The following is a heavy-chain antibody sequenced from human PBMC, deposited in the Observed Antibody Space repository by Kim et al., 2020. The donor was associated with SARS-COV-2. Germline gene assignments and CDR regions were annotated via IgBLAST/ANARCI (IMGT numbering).Heavy chain of an antibody. CDR2: ISYDGSNK. J-gene: IGHJ4*02. D-gene: IGHD3-10*01. V-gene: IGHV3-30*04. CDR3: ARGRSGSYLYYFDY. Sequence: GGSLRLSCAASGFTFSSYAMHWVRQAPCKGLEWVAVISYDGSNKYYADSVKGRFTISRDNSKNTLYLQMNSLRAEDTAVYYCARGRSGSYLYYFDYWGQGTLVTVSS. CDR1: GFTFSSYA.